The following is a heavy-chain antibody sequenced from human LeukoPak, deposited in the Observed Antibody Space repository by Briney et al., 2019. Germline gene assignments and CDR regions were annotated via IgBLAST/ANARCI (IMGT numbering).Heavy chain of an antibody. CDR3: ARVGAAAGTPSFDY. J-gene: IGHJ4*02. Sequence: ASVKVSCKASGYTFTSYAMNWVRQAPGQGLEWMGWINTNTGNPTYAQGFTGRFVFSLDTSVSTAYLQISSLKAEDTAVYYCARVGAAAGTPSFDYWGQGTLVTVSS. CDR1: GYTFTSYA. D-gene: IGHD6-13*01. V-gene: IGHV7-4-1*02. CDR2: INTNTGNP.